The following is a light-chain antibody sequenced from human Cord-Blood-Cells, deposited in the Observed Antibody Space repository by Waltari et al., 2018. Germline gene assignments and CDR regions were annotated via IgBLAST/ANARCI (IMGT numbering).Light chain of an antibody. Sequence: QSALTQPASVSGSPGQSITIPCTGTSSDVGSYNLVSWYQQHPGKAHKLMIYEVSKRPSGVSNRFSGSKSGNTASLTISGLQAEDEADYYCCSYAGSSTSVVFGGGTKLTVL. CDR3: CSYAGSSTSVV. CDR2: EVS. CDR1: SSDVGSYNL. J-gene: IGLJ2*01. V-gene: IGLV2-23*02.